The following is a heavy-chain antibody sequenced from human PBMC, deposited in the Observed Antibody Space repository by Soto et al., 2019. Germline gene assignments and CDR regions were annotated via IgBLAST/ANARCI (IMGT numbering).Heavy chain of an antibody. J-gene: IGHJ5*02. D-gene: IGHD2-8*01. CDR3: ASVVLMVYGGINWFDP. CDR2: IKQDGSEK. CDR1: GFTFSSYW. Sequence: PGGSLRLSCAASGFTFSSYWMSWVRQAPGKGLEWVANIKQDGSEKYYVDSVKGRFTISRDNAKNSLYLQMNSLRAEDTAVYYCASVVLMVYGGINWFDPWGQGTLVTVSS. V-gene: IGHV3-7*03.